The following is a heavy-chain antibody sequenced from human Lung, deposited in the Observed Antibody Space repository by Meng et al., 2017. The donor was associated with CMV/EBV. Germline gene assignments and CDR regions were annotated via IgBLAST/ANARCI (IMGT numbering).Heavy chain of an antibody. CDR2: INTNTGNP. J-gene: IGHJ4*02. Sequence: QLGLSGSELKTPGASVSGSCKAYGYTLPSYAMNWVRQAPGQGLEWMGWINTNTGNPTYAQGFTGRFVFSLDTSVSTAYLQISSLKAEDTAVYYCARGDYYDSSGLDYWGQGTLVTVSS. V-gene: IGHV7-4-1*02. D-gene: IGHD3-22*01. CDR1: GYTLPSYA. CDR3: ARGDYYDSSGLDY.